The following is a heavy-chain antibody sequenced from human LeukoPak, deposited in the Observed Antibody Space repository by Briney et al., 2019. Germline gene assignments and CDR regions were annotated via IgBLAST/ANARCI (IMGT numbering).Heavy chain of an antibody. V-gene: IGHV3-23*01. J-gene: IGHJ1*01. CDR3: AKDEVVVIILSEYFQH. CDR2: ISGSGGST. CDR1: GFTFSSYA. Sequence: GGSLRLSCAASGFTFSSYAMSWVRQAPGKGLEWVSAISGSGGSTYYADPVKGRFTISRDNSKNTLYLQMNSLRAEDTAVYYCAKDEVVVIILSEYFQHWGQGTLVTVSS. D-gene: IGHD3-3*01.